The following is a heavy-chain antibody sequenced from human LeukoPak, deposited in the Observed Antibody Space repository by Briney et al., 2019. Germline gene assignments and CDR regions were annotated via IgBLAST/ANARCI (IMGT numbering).Heavy chain of an antibody. V-gene: IGHV4-34*01. J-gene: IGHJ5*02. D-gene: IGHD4-17*01. Sequence: SETLSLTCTVYNGSFSGYYWSWIRQPPGTGLEWIGEISHSGYANLNPSLKSRLTISLDTSKNHFSLRLTSLTAADTAVYYCARHGFYGDSARRKFDPWGQGTLVTVSS. CDR2: ISHSGYA. CDR3: ARHGFYGDSARRKFDP. CDR1: NGSFSGYY.